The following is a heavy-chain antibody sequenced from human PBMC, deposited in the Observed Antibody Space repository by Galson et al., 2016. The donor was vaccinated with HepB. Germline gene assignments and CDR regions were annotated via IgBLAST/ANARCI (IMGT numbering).Heavy chain of an antibody. CDR3: ARDIYGPTYFYYYGLGV. J-gene: IGHJ6*04. D-gene: IGHD2/OR15-2a*01. CDR2: ITSSGGAI. Sequence: SLRLSCAGSGFTFASYGMNWVRQAPGKGLEWVSYITSSGGAIYYTDSVKGRFTISRDNAKNSLYLQMNSLRAEDTAVYYCARDIYGPTYFYYYGLGVCGEGTTVTVSA. V-gene: IGHV3-48*01. CDR1: GFTFASYG.